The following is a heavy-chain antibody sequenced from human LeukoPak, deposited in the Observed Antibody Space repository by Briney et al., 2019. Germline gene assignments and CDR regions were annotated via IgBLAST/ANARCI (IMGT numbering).Heavy chain of an antibody. J-gene: IGHJ4*02. D-gene: IGHD3-16*01. Sequence: GGSLRLSCAASGFTFKNYWMHWVRQAPGKGLVWVSRLSNDGSSTTYADFVEGRFTISRDNAKDTLYLQMNSLRVEDTALYYCVRRTDMGAFDYWGQGTLVTVSS. CDR2: LSNDGSST. V-gene: IGHV3-74*01. CDR3: VRRTDMGAFDY. CDR1: GFTFKNYW.